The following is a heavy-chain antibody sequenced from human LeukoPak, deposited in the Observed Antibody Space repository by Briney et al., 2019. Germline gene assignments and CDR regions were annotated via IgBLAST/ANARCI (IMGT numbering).Heavy chain of an antibody. V-gene: IGHV4-4*09. J-gene: IGHJ4*02. D-gene: IGHD6-6*01. Sequence: SETLSLTCIVSGGSISSDYTSCIRPPPGEGLEWIGYIYASGSTNHTPSLKSRVTISVDASNNQFSLRLRSLTAADTAVYYCARHRDYSSSAVDHWGQGTLVTVSS. CDR3: ARHRDYSSSAVDH. CDR2: IYASGST. CDR1: GGSISSDY.